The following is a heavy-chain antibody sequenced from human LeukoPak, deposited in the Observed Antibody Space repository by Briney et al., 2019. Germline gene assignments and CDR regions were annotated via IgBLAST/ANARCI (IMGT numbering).Heavy chain of an antibody. D-gene: IGHD4-11*01. Sequence: PGGSPRLSCATSGFNFRTYWMTWVRQAPGKGLEWVANMKQDGSEKNYVDSVKGRFTISRDNDKNSLYLQMNSLRVEDTAVYYCARSARDSDYTNMDYWGQGTLVIVSS. J-gene: IGHJ4*02. CDR3: ARSARDSDYTNMDY. CDR1: GFNFRTYW. CDR2: MKQDGSEK. V-gene: IGHV3-7*02.